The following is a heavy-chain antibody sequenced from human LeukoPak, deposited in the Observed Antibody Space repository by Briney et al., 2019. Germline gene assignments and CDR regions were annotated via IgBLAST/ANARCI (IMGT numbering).Heavy chain of an antibody. J-gene: IGHJ4*02. V-gene: IGHV3-30*04. CDR3: ANFQGQGSLDY. CDR2: ISYDGRNK. CDR1: GFTFSNYA. Sequence: GGSLRLSCAASGFTFSNYAMHWVRQAPGKGLEWMSVISYDGRNKYFADSVKGRFTISRDNSKNTLYLQMNSLRAEDTAVYYCANFQGQGSLDYWGQGTLVTVSS.